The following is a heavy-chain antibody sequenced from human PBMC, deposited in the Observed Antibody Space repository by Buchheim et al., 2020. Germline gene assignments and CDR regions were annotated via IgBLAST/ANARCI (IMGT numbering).Heavy chain of an antibody. D-gene: IGHD4/OR15-4a*01. J-gene: IGHJ4*02. CDR3: ARDEVRIGASQFDY. V-gene: IGHV3-33*01. CDR1: GFTFSSSG. CDR2: IWYDGSNK. Sequence: QVQLVESGGGVVQPGRSLRLSCAASGFTFSSSGMHWVRQAPGKGLEWVAVIWYDGSNKYYADSVKGRFTISRDNSKNTLYLQMNSLRAEDTAVYSCARDEVRIGASQFDYWGQGTL.